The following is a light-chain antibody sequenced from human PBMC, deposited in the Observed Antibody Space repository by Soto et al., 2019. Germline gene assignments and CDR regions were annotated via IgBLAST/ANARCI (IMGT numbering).Light chain of an antibody. Sequence: SYELTQPLSVSVALGQTARITCGADNIGGKHVHWYQQKPGRAPVLVIHRDTKRPSGIPERFSGSNSGNTATLIISTAQAGDEADYYCQVWDSSNVVFGGGTKLTVL. J-gene: IGLJ2*01. CDR2: RDT. V-gene: IGLV3-9*01. CDR1: NIGGKH. CDR3: QVWDSSNVV.